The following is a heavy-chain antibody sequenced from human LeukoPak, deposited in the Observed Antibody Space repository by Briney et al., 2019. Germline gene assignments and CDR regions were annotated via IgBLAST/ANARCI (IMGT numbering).Heavy chain of an antibody. CDR1: GGSFSKNI. CDR2: FIPILRTT. J-gene: IGHJ6*02. D-gene: IGHD2-15*01. V-gene: IGHV1-69*13. CDR3: ARAGEGAVVLAASFANKKYYYYAMDV. Sequence: GASVKVSCKASGGSFSKNITSWVRQAPGQGLEWMGGFIPILRTTKYAHTFQDRLTIIADESTGTAYMGLSSLRSEDTAVYYCARAGEGAVVLAASFANKKYYYYAMDVWGQGTTVTVS.